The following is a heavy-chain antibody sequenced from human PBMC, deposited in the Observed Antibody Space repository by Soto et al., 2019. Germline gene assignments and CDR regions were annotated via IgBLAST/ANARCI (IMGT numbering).Heavy chain of an antibody. V-gene: IGHV4-4*02. J-gene: IGHJ4*02. D-gene: IGHD6-13*01. CDR2: IYHSGST. CDR3: ARESPYGYSSDC. Sequence: PSETLSLTCAVSSGSISSGKWWSWLRQPPGKGLEWVGEIYHSGSTNYNPSLKSRVSISVDKSKNQFSLTLSSVTAADTAVYYCARESPYGYSSDCWGQGTLVTVSS. CDR1: SGSISSGKW.